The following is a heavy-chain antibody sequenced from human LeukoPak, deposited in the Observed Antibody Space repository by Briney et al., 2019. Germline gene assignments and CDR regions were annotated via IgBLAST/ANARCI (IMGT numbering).Heavy chain of an antibody. V-gene: IGHV3-30-3*01. J-gene: IGHJ6*02. Sequence: GGSLRLSCAASGFTFSSYAMHWVRQAPGKGLEWVAVISYDGSNKYYADSVKGRFTISRDNSKNTLYLQMNSLRAEDTAVYYCAREVVAALLYYYYYGMDVWGQGTTVTVSS. CDR3: AREVVAALLYYYYYGMDV. CDR1: GFTFSSYA. CDR2: ISYDGSNK. D-gene: IGHD2-15*01.